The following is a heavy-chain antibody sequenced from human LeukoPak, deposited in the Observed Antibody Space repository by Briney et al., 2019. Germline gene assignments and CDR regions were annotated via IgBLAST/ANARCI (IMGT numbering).Heavy chain of an antibody. V-gene: IGHV5-51*01. Sequence: GESLKISCKGSGYSFTSYWIGWVRQMPGKGLEWVGIIYPGDSDTRYSPSFQGQVTISADKSISTAYLQWSSLKASDTAMYYCARTTIKPRSKGRYYRAFDIWGQGTMVTVSS. CDR3: ARTTIKPRSKGRYYRAFDI. J-gene: IGHJ3*02. CDR1: GYSFTSYW. CDR2: IYPGDSDT. D-gene: IGHD3-10*01.